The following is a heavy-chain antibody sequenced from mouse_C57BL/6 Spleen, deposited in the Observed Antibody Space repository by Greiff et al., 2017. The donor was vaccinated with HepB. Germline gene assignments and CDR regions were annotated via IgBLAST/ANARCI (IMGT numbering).Heavy chain of an antibody. Sequence: VQLQQSGPELVKPGASVKISCKASGYAFSSSWMNWVKQRPGKGLEWIGRIYPGDGDTNYNGKFKGKATLTADKSSSTAYMQLSSLTSEDSAVYFCAREGGYYDYESRAMDYWGQGTSVTVSS. CDR3: AREGGYYDYESRAMDY. D-gene: IGHD2-4*01. V-gene: IGHV1-82*01. CDR1: GYAFSSSW. J-gene: IGHJ4*01. CDR2: IYPGDGDT.